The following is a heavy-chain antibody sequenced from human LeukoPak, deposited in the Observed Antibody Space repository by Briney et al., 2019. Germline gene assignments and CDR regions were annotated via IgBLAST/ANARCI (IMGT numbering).Heavy chain of an antibody. CDR3: ARTTEAHSWRTRYYDYYMDV. J-gene: IGHJ6*03. Sequence: SETLSLTCTVSGGSISSGSDYWSWIRQPPGKGLEWIGYIYYSGSTNYNPSLKSRVTISVDTSKNQFSLKLSSVTAADTAVYYCARTTEAHSWRTRYYDYYMDVWGKGTTVTVSS. CDR1: GGSISSGSDY. D-gene: IGHD6-13*01. V-gene: IGHV4-61*01. CDR2: IYYSGST.